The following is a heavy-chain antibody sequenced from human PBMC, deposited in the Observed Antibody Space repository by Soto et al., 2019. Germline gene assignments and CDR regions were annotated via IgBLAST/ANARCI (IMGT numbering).Heavy chain of an antibody. J-gene: IGHJ3*02. D-gene: IGHD4-17*01. CDR1: GFTFSNAW. CDR3: TTLYTVTTTGSAFDI. Sequence: PGGSLRLSCAASGFTFSNAWMSWVRQAPGKGLEWVGRIKSKTDGGTTDYAAPVKGRFTISRDDSKNTLYLQMNSLKTEDTAVYYCTTLYTVTTTGSAFDIWGQGTMVTVSS. CDR2: IKSKTDGGTT. V-gene: IGHV3-15*01.